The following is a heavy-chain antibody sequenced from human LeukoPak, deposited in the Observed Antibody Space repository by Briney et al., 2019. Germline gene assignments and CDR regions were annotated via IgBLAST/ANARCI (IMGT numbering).Heavy chain of an antibody. CDR1: GFTFSSYW. V-gene: IGHV3-74*01. D-gene: IGHD3-22*01. CDR3: ARDPRGPTGYDSSSRDTFDY. Sequence: GGSLKLSCAASGFTFSSYWIHWVRQAPGKGLVWVSRINSDGSSTTYADSVKGRFTISRDNAKNTLYLQMKSLRAEDTAVYYCARDPRGPTGYDSSSRDTFDYWGQGTLVTVSS. CDR2: INSDGSST. J-gene: IGHJ4*02.